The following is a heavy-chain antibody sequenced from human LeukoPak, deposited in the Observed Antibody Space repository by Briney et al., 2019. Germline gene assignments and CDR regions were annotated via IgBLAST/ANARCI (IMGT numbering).Heavy chain of an antibody. CDR3: AREYYYDSSGYYPPHAFDI. CDR1: GASIGTYY. CDR2: IFYSGGT. Sequence: PSQTLSLTWTLAGASIGTYYWSWIRQHPGKGLEWIGYIFYSGGTNYNPSLKSRVTISVDTSKKQFSLKLSSVTAADTAVYYCAREYYYDSSGYYPPHAFDIWGQGTMVTVSS. J-gene: IGHJ3*02. V-gene: IGHV4-59*01. D-gene: IGHD3-22*01.